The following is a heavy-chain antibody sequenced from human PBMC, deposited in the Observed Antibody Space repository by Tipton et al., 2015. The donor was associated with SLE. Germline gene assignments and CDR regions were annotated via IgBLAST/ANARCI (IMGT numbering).Heavy chain of an antibody. CDR1: GGSINNYY. CDR2: IYYSGDA. D-gene: IGHD5-12*01. CDR3: ARGTDFDYYYYYYALDV. J-gene: IGHJ6*02. Sequence: LRLSCTVSGGSINNYYWSWIRQTPGKGLEWIGYIYYSGDAKYSPSLKTRVTISLDTSENHFSLKLNSVTAADTATYYCARGTDFDYYYYYYALDVWGQGTAVTVSS. V-gene: IGHV4-59*08.